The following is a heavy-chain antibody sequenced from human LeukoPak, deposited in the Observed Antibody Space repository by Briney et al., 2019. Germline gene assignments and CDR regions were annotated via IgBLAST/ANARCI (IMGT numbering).Heavy chain of an antibody. CDR2: INHSGST. J-gene: IGHJ6*02. D-gene: IGHD2-2*01. V-gene: IGHV4-34*01. Sequence: PSETLSLTCAVYGGSFSGYYWSWIRQPPGKGLEWIGEINHSGSTNYNPSLKSRVTISVDTSKNQFSLKLSSVTAADTAVYYCARGRIVVVPATMTGYYYGMDVWGQGTTVTVSS. CDR3: ARGRIVVVPATMTGYYYGMDV. CDR1: GGSFSGYY.